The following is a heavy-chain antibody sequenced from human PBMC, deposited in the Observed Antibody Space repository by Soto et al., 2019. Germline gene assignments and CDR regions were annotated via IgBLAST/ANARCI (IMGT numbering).Heavy chain of an antibody. CDR1: GFTFSNYA. J-gene: IGHJ4*02. V-gene: IGHV3-30*18. CDR2: TSYDGNNE. D-gene: IGHD3-9*01. CDR3: AKDKGVFDWATSYFDY. Sequence: QVQLVESGGGVVQPGRSLRLSCAASGFTFSNYAMHWVRQAPGKGLEWVALTSYDGNNEYYTDSVKGRFTISRDNSKKRLFMQTNSPTPEDPAVYYCAKDKGVFDWATSYFDYWGQGALVTVSS.